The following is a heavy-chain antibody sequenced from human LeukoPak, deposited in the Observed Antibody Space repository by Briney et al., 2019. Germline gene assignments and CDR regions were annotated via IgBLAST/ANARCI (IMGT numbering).Heavy chain of an antibody. CDR1: GFTFTSYA. J-gene: IGHJ4*02. CDR2: ISGDGTFI. Sequence: GGSLRLSCAASGFTFTSYAVNWVRQAPGRGLEWVSAISGDGTFIYYAESVKGRFTISRDSSKSTVYLQMTSLRAEDTAIYYCARVDGSSFSWARFDYWGPGTLVTVSS. V-gene: IGHV3-23*01. D-gene: IGHD6-6*01. CDR3: ARVDGSSFSWARFDY.